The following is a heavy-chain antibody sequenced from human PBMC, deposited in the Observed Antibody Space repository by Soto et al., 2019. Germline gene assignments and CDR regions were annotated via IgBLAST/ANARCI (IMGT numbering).Heavy chain of an antibody. J-gene: IGHJ4*02. CDR1: GGTISSYY. CDR2: IYYSGST. CDR3: VCEDHSSSSTYFDE. D-gene: IGHD6-6*01. Sequence: SEKLPHTYTVSGGTISSYYWSWFRQPPGKGLEWIGYIYYSGSTNYNPSLKSRVTISVDTSKNQFSLKLSSVTAADTAVYYCVCEDHSSSSTYFDEWGQGSPVTV. V-gene: IGHV4-59*01.